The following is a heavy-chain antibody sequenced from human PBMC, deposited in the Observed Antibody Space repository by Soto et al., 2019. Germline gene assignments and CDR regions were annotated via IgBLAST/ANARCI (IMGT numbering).Heavy chain of an antibody. J-gene: IGHJ6*03. CDR3: ASQRGYSGYDVYYYYYYMDV. D-gene: IGHD5-12*01. Sequence: EVQLVESGGGLVKPGGSLRLSCAASGFTFSSYSMNWVRQAPGKGLEWVSSISSSSSYIYYADSVKGRFTISRDNAKNSLYLQMNSLRAEDTAVYYCASQRGYSGYDVYYYYYYMDVWGKGTTVTVSS. V-gene: IGHV3-21*01. CDR1: GFTFSSYS. CDR2: ISSSSSYI.